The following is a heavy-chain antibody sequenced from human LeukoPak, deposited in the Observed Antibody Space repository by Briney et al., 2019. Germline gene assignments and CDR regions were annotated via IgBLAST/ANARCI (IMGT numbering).Heavy chain of an antibody. V-gene: IGHV4-59*08. CDR1: GASISRDY. J-gene: IGHJ4*02. CDR2: IYNGGST. Sequence: SETLSLTCTVSGASISRDYWTWIRQPPGKGLEWIGYIYNGGSTTYSPSLKSRVTISVDKSKNQFSLKLSSVTAADTAVYYCASPRFLYSSSWATTDYWGQGTLVTVSS. CDR3: ASPRFLYSSSWATTDY. D-gene: IGHD6-13*01.